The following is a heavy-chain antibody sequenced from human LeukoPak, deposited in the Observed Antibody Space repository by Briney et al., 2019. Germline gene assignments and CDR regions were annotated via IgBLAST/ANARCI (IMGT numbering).Heavy chain of an antibody. Sequence: SVKVSCKASGGTFSSYAISWVRQAPGQGLEWMGGIIPIFGTANYAQKFQGRVTITTDEFTSTAYMELSSLRSEDTAVYYCARVCSSTSCYKNYFDYWGQGTLVTVSS. CDR1: GGTFSSYA. CDR2: IIPIFGTA. CDR3: ARVCSSTSCYKNYFDY. D-gene: IGHD2-2*02. V-gene: IGHV1-69*05. J-gene: IGHJ4*02.